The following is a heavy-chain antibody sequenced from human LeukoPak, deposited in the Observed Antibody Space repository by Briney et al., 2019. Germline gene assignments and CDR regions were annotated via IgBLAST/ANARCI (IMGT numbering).Heavy chain of an antibody. CDR1: GYTFTGYY. V-gene: IGHV1-46*01. J-gene: IGHJ4*02. CDR2: INPSGGST. Sequence: ASVKVSCKASGYTFTGYYMHWVRQAPGQGLEWMGIINPSGGSTSYAQKFQGRVTMTRDTSTSTVYMELSSLRSEDTAVYYCARDWKGYCSGGSCHHNDYWGQGTLVTVSS. D-gene: IGHD2-15*01. CDR3: ARDWKGYCSGGSCHHNDY.